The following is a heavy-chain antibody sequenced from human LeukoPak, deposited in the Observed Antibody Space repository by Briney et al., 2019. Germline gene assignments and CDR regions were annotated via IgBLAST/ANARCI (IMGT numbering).Heavy chain of an antibody. CDR2: ISYDGANK. J-gene: IGHJ4*02. D-gene: IGHD3-3*02. Sequence: GRSLRLSCAASGFTFSNYGMHWVRRAPGKGLEWVAVISYDGANKYHADSVKGRFTISRDNSKNTLYLQMNSLRAEDTAVYYCGNHFPHFDYWGQGTLVTVSS. CDR1: GFTFSNYG. V-gene: IGHV3-30*18. CDR3: GNHFPHFDY.